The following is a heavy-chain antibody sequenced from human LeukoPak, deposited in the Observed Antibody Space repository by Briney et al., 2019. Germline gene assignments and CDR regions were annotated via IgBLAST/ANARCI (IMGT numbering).Heavy chain of an antibody. CDR2: ITTGGPNT. Sequence: GGSLRLSCAASGFTFSSYTMSWVRQAPGKGLKWVSTITTGGPNTYYADSVKGRFTVSRDDSKNTLYLQMNSLRAEDTAVYYCAKDGGLWVSAHWGDSWGRGTLVTVSS. D-gene: IGHD7-27*01. V-gene: IGHV3-23*01. CDR3: AKDGGLWVSAHWGDS. CDR1: GFTFSSYT. J-gene: IGHJ4*02.